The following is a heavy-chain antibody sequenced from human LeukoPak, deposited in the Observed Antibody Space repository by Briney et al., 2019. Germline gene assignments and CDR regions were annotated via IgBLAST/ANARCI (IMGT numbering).Heavy chain of an antibody. CDR2: IRSKANSYAT. D-gene: IGHD6-6*01. V-gene: IGHV3-73*01. Sequence: GGSLRLSCAASGFTFSGSAMHWVRQAPGKGLEWVGRIRSKANSYATAYAASVNGRCTISRDDSKNTAYLQMNSLKTEDTAVYYCTSPQYSSSLYWGQGTLVTVSS. CDR1: GFTFSGSA. CDR3: TSPQYSSSLY. J-gene: IGHJ4*02.